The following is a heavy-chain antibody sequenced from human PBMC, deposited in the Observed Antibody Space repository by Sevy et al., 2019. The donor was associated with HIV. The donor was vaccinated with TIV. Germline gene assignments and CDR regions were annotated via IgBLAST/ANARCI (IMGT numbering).Heavy chain of an antibody. CDR1: GFTFSSFD. CDR3: AKDRLSSYEWLFHY. D-gene: IGHD5-12*01. CDR2: ISNDGSNK. J-gene: IGHJ4*02. V-gene: IGHV3-30*18. Sequence: GGSLRLSCVVSGFTFSSFDMHWVRQAPGKGLEWVAFISNDGSNKYYEDSVKGRVTMSRDNSKNTLYLQMNSLRAEDTAAYYCAKDRLSSYEWLFHYWAQGTLVTVSS.